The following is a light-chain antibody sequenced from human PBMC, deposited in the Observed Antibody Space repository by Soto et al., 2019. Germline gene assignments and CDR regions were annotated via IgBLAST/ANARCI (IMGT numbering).Light chain of an antibody. V-gene: IGKV1-39*01. CDR2: AAS. J-gene: IGKJ5*01. Sequence: DIQMTQSPASLSASVGDRVTITCRASQSISSHLNXXQXKPGKAXKLLIYAASSLQSGVTSRFSRSGSGTDFTLTIRSLQPEDFAVYYCQQRSNWPSITFGQGTRLEIK. CDR3: QQRSNWPSIT. CDR1: QSISSH.